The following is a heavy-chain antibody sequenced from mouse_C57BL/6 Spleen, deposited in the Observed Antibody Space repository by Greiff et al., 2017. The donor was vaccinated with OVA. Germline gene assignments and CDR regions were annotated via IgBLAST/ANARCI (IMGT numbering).Heavy chain of an antibody. CDR3: ARGTGTDYYAMDY. V-gene: IGHV3-6*01. D-gene: IGHD4-1*01. J-gene: IGHJ4*01. CDR2: ISYDGSH. CDR1: GYSITSGYY. Sequence: VQLQESGPGLVKPSQSLSLTCSVTGYSITSGYYWNWIRQFPGNKLEWMGSISYDGSHNSNPSLKNRISITRDTSKNQFFLKLNSVTTEDTATYYCARGTGTDYYAMDYWGQGTSVTVSS.